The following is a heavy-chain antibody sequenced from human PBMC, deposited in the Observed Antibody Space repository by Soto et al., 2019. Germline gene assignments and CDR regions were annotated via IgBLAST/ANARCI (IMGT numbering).Heavy chain of an antibody. J-gene: IGHJ6*02. CDR1: GYTFTGYY. CDR3: ARDGEYSYGYTGYYYYGMDV. D-gene: IGHD5-18*01. CDR2: INPNSGGT. V-gene: IGHV1-2*02. Sequence: ASVKVSCKASGYTFTGYYMHWLRQSPGQGLEWMGWINPNSGGTNYAQKFQGRVTMTRDTSISTAYMELSRLRSDDTAVYYCARDGEYSYGYTGYYYYGMDVWGQGTTVTVSS.